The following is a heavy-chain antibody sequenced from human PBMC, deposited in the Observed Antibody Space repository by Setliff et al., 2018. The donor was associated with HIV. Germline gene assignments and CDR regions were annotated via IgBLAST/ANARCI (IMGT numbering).Heavy chain of an antibody. D-gene: IGHD3-9*01. CDR1: GYTFTAYY. CDR2: INSNNGGT. V-gene: IGHV1-2*02. J-gene: IGHJ4*02. CDR3: ARGSLLGYFDWLFPD. Sequence: ASVKVSCKTSGYTFTAYYIHWVRQAPGQGLEWMGWINSNNGGTKYAQNFQGRVTMTRDTSTSTAYMELSRLRSDDTAVYYCARGSLLGYFDWLFPDWGQGTLGTSPQ.